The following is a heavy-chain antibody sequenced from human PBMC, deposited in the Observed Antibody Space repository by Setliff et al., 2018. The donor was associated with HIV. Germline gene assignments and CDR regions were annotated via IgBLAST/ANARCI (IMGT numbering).Heavy chain of an antibody. D-gene: IGHD2-2*01. Sequence: SETLSLTCAVYGGSFSASYWSWIRQAPGKGLEWIGSIYYSGSTYYNPSLKSRVTVSVDTSKNQFSLRLRSVTDADTAVYYCARRSNYCSSTSCSNFDYWGQGTLVTVSS. CDR1: GGSFSASY. J-gene: IGHJ4*02. CDR2: IYYSGST. CDR3: ARRSNYCSSTSCSNFDY. V-gene: IGHV4-34*01.